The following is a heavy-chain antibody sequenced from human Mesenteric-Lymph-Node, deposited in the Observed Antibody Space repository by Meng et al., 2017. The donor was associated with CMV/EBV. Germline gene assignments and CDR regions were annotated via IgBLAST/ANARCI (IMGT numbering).Heavy chain of an antibody. CDR3: STAPHPNYSDY. J-gene: IGHJ4*01. CDR1: GFTFSNYD. V-gene: IGHV3-33*03. Sequence: GESLQISCAGSGFTFSNYDIQWVRQAPGEGLEWVTVKWCDGSNKYYTDSLKGRVTVSRDNARKPVYLQMNGLRAEDTAVYYCSTAPHPNYSDYWGQGTLVTVSS. CDR2: KWCDGSNK.